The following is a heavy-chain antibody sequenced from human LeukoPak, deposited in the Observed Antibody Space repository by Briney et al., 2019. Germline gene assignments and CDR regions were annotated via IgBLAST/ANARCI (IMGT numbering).Heavy chain of an antibody. V-gene: IGHV1-18*01. CDR1: GYAFSNYD. D-gene: IGHD1-26*01. J-gene: IGHJ3*02. Sequence: ASVKVSCKASGYAFSNYDINWVRQATGQGLEWMGYMSLNSGNTNYAQNLQGRVTMITDTSTSTVYMELGSLTSDDTAVYYCAREHGGSMYEAFDIWGQGTMVTVTS. CDR3: AREHGGSMYEAFDI. CDR2: MSLNSGNT.